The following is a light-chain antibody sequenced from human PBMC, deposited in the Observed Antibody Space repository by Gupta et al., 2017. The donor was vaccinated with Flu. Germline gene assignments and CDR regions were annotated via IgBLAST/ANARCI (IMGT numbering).Light chain of an antibody. CDR2: AAT. CDR3: QQNYKTPWT. J-gene: IGKJ1*01. Sequence: DIQMTQSPSSLSASVGDRVTISCRASQTITRFLNYYQKRPGMAPLLLNYAATSLRSVVPSRFSSSGAKAVFTLTINSLQPEYSATYCCQQNYKTPWTFGPGTKVEIK. CDR1: QTITRF. V-gene: IGKV1-39*01.